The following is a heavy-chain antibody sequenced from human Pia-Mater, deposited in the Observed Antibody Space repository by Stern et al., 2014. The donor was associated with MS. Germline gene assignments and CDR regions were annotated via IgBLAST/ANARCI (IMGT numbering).Heavy chain of an antibody. CDR1: GFTFSASV. V-gene: IGHV3-73*01. J-gene: IGHJ3*02. CDR2: IRNKGKNYAT. Sequence: VQLVGSGGGLVQPGGSLKVSCAASGFTFSASVIHWVRQAPGKGLEWVGRIRNKGKNYATAYAVSVKGRFTISRDDSKNTAYLHMSSLKVEDTAVYYCAPSSAIWGRGTMVTVSS. CDR3: APSSAI.